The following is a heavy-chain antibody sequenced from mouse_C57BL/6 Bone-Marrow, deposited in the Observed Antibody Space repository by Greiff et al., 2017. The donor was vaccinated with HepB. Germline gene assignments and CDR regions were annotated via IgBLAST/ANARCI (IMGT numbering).Heavy chain of an antibody. CDR1: GFTFSDAW. D-gene: IGHD1-1*01. J-gene: IGHJ4*01. V-gene: IGHV6-6*01. Sequence: EVMLVESGGGLVQPGGSMKLSCAASGFTFSDAWMDWVRQSPEKGLEWVAEIRNKANNHATYYAESVKGRFTISRDDSKSSVYLQMNSLRAEDTGIYYCTTTVVATDYAMDYWGQGTSVTVSS. CDR2: IRNKANNHAT. CDR3: TTTVVATDYAMDY.